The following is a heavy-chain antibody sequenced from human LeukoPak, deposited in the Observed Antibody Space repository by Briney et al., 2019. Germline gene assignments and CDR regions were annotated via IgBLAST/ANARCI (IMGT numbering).Heavy chain of an antibody. CDR1: GGSISSYY. V-gene: IGHV4-59*01. CDR2: IYYSGST. Sequence: SETLSLTCTVSGGSISSYYWSWIRQPPGKGLEWIGYIYYSGSTNYNPSLKSRVTISVDTSKNQFSLKLSSVTAADTAVYYCARGASDFWSGYSGFDYWCQGTLVTVSS. J-gene: IGHJ4*02. CDR3: ARGASDFWSGYSGFDY. D-gene: IGHD3-3*01.